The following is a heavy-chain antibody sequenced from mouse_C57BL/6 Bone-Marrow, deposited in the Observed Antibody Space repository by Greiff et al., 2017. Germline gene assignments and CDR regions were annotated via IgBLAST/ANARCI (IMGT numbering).Heavy chain of an antibody. CDR3: ARLDYYGSSSFAY. D-gene: IGHD1-1*01. CDR1: GYTFTSYG. J-gene: IGHJ3*01. V-gene: IGHV1-81*01. CDR2: IYPRSGNT. Sequence: QVQLQQSGAELARPGASVKLSCKASGYTFTSYGISWVKQRTGQGLEWIGEIYPRSGNTYYNEKFKGKATLTADKSSSTAYMELRSLTSEDSAVYFGARLDYYGSSSFAYWGQGTLVTVSA.